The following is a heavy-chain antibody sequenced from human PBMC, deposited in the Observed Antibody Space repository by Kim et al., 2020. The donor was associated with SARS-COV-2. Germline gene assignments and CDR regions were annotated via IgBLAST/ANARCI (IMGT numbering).Heavy chain of an antibody. D-gene: IGHD2-2*01. CDR2: ISYDGSNK. CDR3: ARDQEYYQPPLYYFDY. Sequence: GGSLRLSCAASGFTFSSYAMHWVRQAPGKGLEWVAVISYDGSNKYYADSVKGRFTISRDNSKNTLYLQMNSLRAEDTAVYYCARDQEYYQPPLYYFDYWGQGTLVTVSS. CDR1: GFTFSSYA. V-gene: IGHV3-30-3*01. J-gene: IGHJ4*02.